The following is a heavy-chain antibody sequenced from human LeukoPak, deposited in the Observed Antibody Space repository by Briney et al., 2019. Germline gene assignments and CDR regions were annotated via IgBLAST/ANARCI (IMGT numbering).Heavy chain of an antibody. CDR3: ARSLPYGTTWYGRSDF. J-gene: IGHJ4*02. CDR2: IRQDGDTK. D-gene: IGHD6-13*01. CDR1: GFPFNAYW. V-gene: IGHV3-7*03. Sequence: GGYLRLSCAASGFPFNAYWMTWVRQAPGKGLEWVANIRQDGDTKYYVDSVKGGFTISRDNAMNSLYLQMNSLRAEDTAIYYCARSLPYGTTWYGRSDFWGQGTLVTVSS.